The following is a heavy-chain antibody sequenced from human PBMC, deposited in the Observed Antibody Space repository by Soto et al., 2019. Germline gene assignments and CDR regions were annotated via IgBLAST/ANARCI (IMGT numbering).Heavy chain of an antibody. J-gene: IGHJ4*02. CDR3: AKDSDFWSGYYTAGSGLYFDY. D-gene: IGHD3-3*01. Sequence: GGSLRLSCAASGFTFSSYGMHWVRQAPGKGLEWVAVISYDGSNKYYADSVKGRFTISRDNSKNTLYLQMNSLRAEDTAVYYCAKDSDFWSGYYTAGSGLYFDYWGQGTLVTVSS. V-gene: IGHV3-30*18. CDR1: GFTFSSYG. CDR2: ISYDGSNK.